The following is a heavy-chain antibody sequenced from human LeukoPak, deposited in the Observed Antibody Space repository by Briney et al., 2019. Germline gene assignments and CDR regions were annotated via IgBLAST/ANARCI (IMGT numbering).Heavy chain of an antibody. D-gene: IGHD2-15*01. CDR3: ASKLGYCSGGSCYSDYYYYMDV. Sequence: ASVKVSCKASGYTFTSYGISWVRQAPGQGLEWMGWISAYNGNTNYAQKLQGRVTITTDTSTSTAYMELRSLRSDDTAVYYCASKLGYCSGGSCYSDYYYYMDVWGKGTTVTVSS. CDR1: GYTFTSYG. V-gene: IGHV1-18*01. J-gene: IGHJ6*03. CDR2: ISAYNGNT.